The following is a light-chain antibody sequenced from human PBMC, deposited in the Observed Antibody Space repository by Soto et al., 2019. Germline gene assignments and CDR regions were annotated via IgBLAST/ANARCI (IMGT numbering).Light chain of an antibody. CDR2: EVS. CDR3: NSYTKSSTLNWV. Sequence: QSALTQPASVSGSPGQSITISCIGTSSDVGGYNYVSWYQQHPGKAPKLMIYEVSNRPSGVSNRFSGSKSGNTGSLTISGLQAEDEADYYCNSYTKSSTLNWVFGGGTKLTVL. CDR1: SSDVGGYNY. J-gene: IGLJ3*02. V-gene: IGLV2-14*01.